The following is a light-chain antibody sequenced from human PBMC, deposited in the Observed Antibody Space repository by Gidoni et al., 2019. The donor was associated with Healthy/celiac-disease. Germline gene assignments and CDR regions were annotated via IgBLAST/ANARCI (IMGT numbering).Light chain of an antibody. J-gene: IGKJ1*01. V-gene: IGKV1-39*01. CDR2: AAS. CDR3: QQSYRKKS. Sequence: DIQMTQSPSSLSASVGDRVTITCRASQSISSYLNWYQQKPGKAPKLRIYAASSLQSGVPSRFSGSGSGTDFTLTISSLQPEDFATYYCQQSYRKKSFGQXTKVEIK. CDR1: QSISSY.